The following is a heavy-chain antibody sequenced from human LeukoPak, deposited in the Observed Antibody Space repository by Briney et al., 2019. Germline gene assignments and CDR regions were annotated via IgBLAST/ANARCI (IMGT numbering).Heavy chain of an antibody. CDR1: GGSFSGYY. Sequence: SEXLSLTCAVYGGSFSGYYWSWLRQPPGKGLEWIGEINHSGSTNYNPSLKSRVTISVDTSKNQFSLKLSSVTAADTAVYYCARNCPRSEVWGAFDIWGQGTMVTVSS. J-gene: IGHJ3*02. CDR2: INHSGST. D-gene: IGHD1-26*01. V-gene: IGHV4-34*01. CDR3: ARNCPRSEVWGAFDI.